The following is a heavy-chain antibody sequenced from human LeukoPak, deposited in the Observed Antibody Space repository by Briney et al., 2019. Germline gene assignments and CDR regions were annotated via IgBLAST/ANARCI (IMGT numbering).Heavy chain of an antibody. Sequence: PGGSLRLSCAASGFTFSSYSMNWVRQAPGKGLEWVSSISSSSSYIYYADSVKGRFTISRDNAKNSLYLQMNSLRAEDTAVYYCARDRGRQYYYDSSGYYLHRWFDPWGQGTLVTVSS. V-gene: IGHV3-21*01. J-gene: IGHJ5*02. CDR2: ISSSSSYI. D-gene: IGHD3-22*01. CDR1: GFTFSSYS. CDR3: ARDRGRQYYYDSSGYYLHRWFDP.